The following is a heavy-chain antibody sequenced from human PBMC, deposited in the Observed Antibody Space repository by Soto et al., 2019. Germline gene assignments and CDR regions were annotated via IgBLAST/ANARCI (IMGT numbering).Heavy chain of an antibody. CDR2: IRSKANKYAT. J-gene: IGHJ4*02. V-gene: IGHV3-73*01. Sequence: PGWSLRLSCAASGFTFIGSAMHWVRQASGKGLEWVGRIRSKANKYATVYAASVKGRFTISRDDSKNMAYLQMNSLKTEDTAVYYCTRLAVAGTDYWGQGTLVTVSS. CDR1: GFTFIGSA. CDR3: TRLAVAGTDY. D-gene: IGHD6-19*01.